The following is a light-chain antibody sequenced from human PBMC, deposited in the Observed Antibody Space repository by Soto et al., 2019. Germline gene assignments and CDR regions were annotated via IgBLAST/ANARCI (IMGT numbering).Light chain of an antibody. CDR2: DAS. CDR1: QSVRSY. J-gene: IGKJ4*01. CDR3: HQRSKWPLT. V-gene: IGKV3-11*01. Sequence: EIVLTQSPATLSLSPGERATLSCRASQSVRSYLAWYQQKPGQAPRLLIYDASNRATDIPARFSGSGSGTDFTLNISSLDPADFAVYYCHQRSKWPLTFGGGTKVEIK.